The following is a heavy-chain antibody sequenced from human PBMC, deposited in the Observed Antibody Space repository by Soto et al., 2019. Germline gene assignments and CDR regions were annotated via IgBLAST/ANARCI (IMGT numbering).Heavy chain of an antibody. Sequence: XXPTLFIXTHXXTLECTFSLFSXIKIWVRVSWISQPPGKALEWLERIDWDAXKXXSXSLKTRLTISKATSTNQVVLTMTKMEPGDIATYYSDMLLARGRDGWGQGTTVS. CDR3: DMLLARGRDG. CDR1: LFSXIKIWVR. D-gene: IGHD3-3*02. J-gene: IGHJ6*01. CDR2: IDWDAXK. V-gene: IGHV2-70*04.